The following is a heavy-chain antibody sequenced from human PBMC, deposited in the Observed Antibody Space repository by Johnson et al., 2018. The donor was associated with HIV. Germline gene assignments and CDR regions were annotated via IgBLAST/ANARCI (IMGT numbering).Heavy chain of an antibody. CDR2: ISYDGTNK. J-gene: IGHJ3*02. CDR1: GFTFSDYG. V-gene: IGHV3-30*03. CDR3: AFEEPYSAAAGIDAFDI. Sequence: QVQLVESGGGGVQPGRSLRLSCAASGFTFSDYGMHWVRQAPGKGLEWVADISYDGTNKYYVDSVKCRFTISRDNSKNTLYLQMNGLRTADTAVYYCAFEEPYSAAAGIDAFDIWGQGTMVTVSS. D-gene: IGHD6-13*01.